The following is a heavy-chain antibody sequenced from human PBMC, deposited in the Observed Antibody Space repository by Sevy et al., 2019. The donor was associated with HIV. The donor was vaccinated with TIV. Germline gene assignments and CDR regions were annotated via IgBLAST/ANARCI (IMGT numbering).Heavy chain of an antibody. J-gene: IGHJ4*02. CDR2: ISYDGSNK. CDR1: GFTFSSYA. V-gene: IGHV3-30-3*01. CDR3: ARDIYYYDSSGYLY. D-gene: IGHD3-22*01. Sequence: QRGGSLRLSCAASGFTFSSYAMHWVRQAPGKGLEWVAVISYDGSNKYYADSVKGRFTISRDNSKNTLYLQMNSLRAEDTAVYYCARDIYYYDSSGYLYWGQGTLVTVSS.